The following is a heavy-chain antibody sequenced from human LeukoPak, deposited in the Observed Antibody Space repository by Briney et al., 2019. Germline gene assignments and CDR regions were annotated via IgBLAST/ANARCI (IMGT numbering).Heavy chain of an antibody. V-gene: IGHV1-46*01. D-gene: IGHD3-10*01. CDR1: GYTFTSYY. CDR3: ARDHGSGSYYPVPLLYYYYYGMDV. CDR2: INPSGGST. Sequence: ASVKVSCKASGYTFTSYYMHWVRQAPGQGLEWMGIINPSGGSTSYAQKFQGRVTMTRDTSTSTVYMELSSLRSEDTAVYYCARDHGSGSYYPVPLLYYYYYGMDVWGKGTTVTVSS. J-gene: IGHJ6*04.